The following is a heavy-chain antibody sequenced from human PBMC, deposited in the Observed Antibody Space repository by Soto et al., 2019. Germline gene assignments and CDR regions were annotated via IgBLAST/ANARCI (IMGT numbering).Heavy chain of an antibody. Sequence: GESLKISCKGSEYNFSTYWIAWVRQMPGKGLEWMGIIYPGDSDTRYSPSFQGQVTISADKSISTAHLQWSSLRAEDTAVYYCARDPPATRHGMDVWGQGTTVTVSS. V-gene: IGHV5-51*01. CDR1: EYNFSTYW. CDR2: IYPGDSDT. CDR3: ARDPPATRHGMDV. J-gene: IGHJ6*02.